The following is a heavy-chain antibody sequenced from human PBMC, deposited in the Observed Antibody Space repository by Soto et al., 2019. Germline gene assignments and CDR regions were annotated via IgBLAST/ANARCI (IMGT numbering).Heavy chain of an antibody. CDR2: MNPNSGNT. D-gene: IGHD3-10*01. J-gene: IGHJ6*03. CDR3: ARGLGAHDSPVGYYYYYMDV. V-gene: IGHV1-8*01. Sequence: ASVKVSCKASGYTFTSYDINWVRQATGQGLEWMGWMNPNSGNTGYAQKFQGRVTMTRNTSISTAYMELSSLRSEDTAVYYCARGLGAHDSPVGYYYYYMDVWGKGTTVTVSS. CDR1: GYTFTSYD.